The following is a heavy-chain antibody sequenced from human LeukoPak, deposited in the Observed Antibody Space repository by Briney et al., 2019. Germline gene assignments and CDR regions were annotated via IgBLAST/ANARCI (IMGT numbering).Heavy chain of an antibody. D-gene: IGHD3-3*01. V-gene: IGHV3-7*01. CDR3: ARGGLRLLEWLSPFDY. Sequence: GGSLRLSCAASGFTFSSYWMSWVRQAPGKGLEWVANIKQDGSEKYYVDSVKGRFIISRDNAKNSLYLQVNSLRVEDTAVYYCARGGLRLLEWLSPFDYWGQGTLVTVSS. J-gene: IGHJ4*02. CDR2: IKQDGSEK. CDR1: GFTFSSYW.